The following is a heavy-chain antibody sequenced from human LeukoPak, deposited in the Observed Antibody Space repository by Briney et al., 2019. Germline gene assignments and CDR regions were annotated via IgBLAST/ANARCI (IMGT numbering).Heavy chain of an antibody. CDR1: GFTFSSYS. CDR3: ARAPVLEWLPFDY. CDR2: ISSSSSYI. J-gene: IGHJ4*02. Sequence: GGSLRLSCAASGFTFSSYSMNWVRQAPGKGLEWVSSISSSSSYICYADSVKGRFTISRDNAKNSLYLQMNSLRAEDTAVYYCARAPVLEWLPFDYWGQGTLVTVSS. V-gene: IGHV3-21*01. D-gene: IGHD3-3*01.